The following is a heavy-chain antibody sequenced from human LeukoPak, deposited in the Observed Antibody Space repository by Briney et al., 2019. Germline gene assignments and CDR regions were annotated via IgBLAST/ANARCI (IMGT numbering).Heavy chain of an antibody. V-gene: IGHV4-39*07. CDR3: ARVGSGYEAGYYYYYYMDV. CDR1: GGSISSSSYY. Sequence: SSETLSLTCTVSGGSISSSSYYWGWIRQPPGKGLEWIGSICYSGSTYYNPSLKSRVTISVDTSKNQFSLKLSSVTAADTAVYYCARVGSGYEAGYYYYYYMDVWGKGTTVTVSS. D-gene: IGHD5-12*01. J-gene: IGHJ6*03. CDR2: ICYSGST.